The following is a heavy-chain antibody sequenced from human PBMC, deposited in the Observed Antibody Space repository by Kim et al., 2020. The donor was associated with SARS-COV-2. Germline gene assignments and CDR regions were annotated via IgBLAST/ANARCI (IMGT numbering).Heavy chain of an antibody. CDR1: GYTFGDHD. J-gene: IGHJ5*02. Sequence: ASVKVSCKASGYTFGDHDIHWVRQATGQGLEWMGWMNPHSNYTGYAQKFLGRITMTTNTSTSTVYLELSGLQLDDTAVYYCAKARWFDPWGQGTPVTVSP. V-gene: IGHV1-8*02. CDR2: MNPHSNYT. CDR3: AKARWFDP.